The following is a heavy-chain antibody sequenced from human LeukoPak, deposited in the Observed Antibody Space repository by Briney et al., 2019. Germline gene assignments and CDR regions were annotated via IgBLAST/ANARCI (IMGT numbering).Heavy chain of an antibody. Sequence: SETLSLTCIVADGSISSYYWSWIRQPPGKGLEWIGYIHSSGTTNYSPSLKSRITMSLDTSKNQFSLRLRSVTAADTAMYYCARATYISSRASQLGYWGQGTLVTVSS. CDR2: IHSSGTT. V-gene: IGHV4-59*01. CDR1: DGSISSYY. D-gene: IGHD6-13*01. CDR3: ARATYISSRASQLGY. J-gene: IGHJ4*02.